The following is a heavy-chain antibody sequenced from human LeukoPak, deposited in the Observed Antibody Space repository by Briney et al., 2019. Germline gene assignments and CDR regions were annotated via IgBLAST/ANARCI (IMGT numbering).Heavy chain of an antibody. CDR2: INPNSGGT. Sequence: GASVKVSCKASGYTFTGYYMHWVRQAPGQGLEWMGWINPNSGGTNYAQKFQGRVTMTTDTSTSTAYMELRSLRSDDTAVYYCARDLKMASSSTGYWGQGTLVTVSS. V-gene: IGHV1-2*02. CDR1: GYTFTGYY. J-gene: IGHJ4*02. D-gene: IGHD6-6*01. CDR3: ARDLKMASSSTGY.